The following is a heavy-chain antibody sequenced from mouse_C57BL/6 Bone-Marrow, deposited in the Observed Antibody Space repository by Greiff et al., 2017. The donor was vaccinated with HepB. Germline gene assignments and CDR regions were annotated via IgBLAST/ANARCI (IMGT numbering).Heavy chain of an antibody. J-gene: IGHJ3*01. D-gene: IGHD1-1*01. V-gene: IGHV7-4*01. CDR1: GFVFIDYS. CDR3: VKAVSSGSSYTWFAY. CDR2: IRNKVNGNTT. Sequence: EVKVVESGGGLVQPGSSLRLSCAASGFVFIDYSMSWVRQLPGKAPEWLALIRNKVNGNTTDYSASVKDRFTISRDNSQNILYLQMNTLRAEDSATYYGVKAVSSGSSYTWFAYWGQGTLVTVSA.